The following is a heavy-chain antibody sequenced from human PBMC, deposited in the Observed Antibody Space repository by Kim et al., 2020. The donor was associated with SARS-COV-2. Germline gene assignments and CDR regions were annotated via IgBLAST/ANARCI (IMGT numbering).Heavy chain of an antibody. CDR1: GFTVSNYY. D-gene: IGHD6-19*01. V-gene: IGHV3-53*01. CDR2: IYSGGNT. CDR3: ASSRGWYGMSGWLDN. J-gene: IGHJ5*02. Sequence: GGSLRLSCAASGFTVSNYYMSWVRQAPGKGLEWVSVIYSGGNTYYADSVQGRFTISRDNSKNTLYLQMNSLRAEDTAVYYCASSRGWYGMSGWLDNWGQG.